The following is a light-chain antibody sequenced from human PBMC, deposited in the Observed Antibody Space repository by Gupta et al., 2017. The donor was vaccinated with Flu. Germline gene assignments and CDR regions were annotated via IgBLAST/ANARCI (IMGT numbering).Light chain of an antibody. J-gene: IGLJ3*02. Sequence: DACWYHQQPGHPPVLVIYDKNNPPSGLSHRFSGSTSGNTAPMTISVAHAEDDAYYYCISHGSSGTLLVFGGGTKLTVL. V-gene: IGLV3-19*01. CDR1: D. CDR2: DKN. CDR3: ISHGSSGTLLV.